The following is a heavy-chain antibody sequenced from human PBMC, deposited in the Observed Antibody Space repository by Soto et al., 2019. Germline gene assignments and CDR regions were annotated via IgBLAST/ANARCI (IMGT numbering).Heavy chain of an antibody. CDR3: GRDSLAARPGWFDP. CDR2: IHPYNGNT. CDR1: GYTFTTYG. V-gene: IGHV1-18*01. Sequence: ASVKVSCQASGYTFTTYGINWVRQAPGQGLEWMGWIHPYNGNTKYVQKLQGRVTMTTDTSTSTAYMELRSLRSDDTAVYYCGRDSLAARPGWFDPWGQGTLVTVSS. J-gene: IGHJ5*02. D-gene: IGHD6-6*01.